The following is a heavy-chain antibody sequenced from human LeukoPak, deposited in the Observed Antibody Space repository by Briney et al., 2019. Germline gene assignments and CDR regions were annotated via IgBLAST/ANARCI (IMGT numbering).Heavy chain of an antibody. Sequence: GGSLRLSCAASGFTVSSNYMSWVRQAPGKGLEWVSVIYSGGSTYYADSVKGRFTISRDNSKNTLYLQMNSLRAEDTAVYYCARERGFLRGDHWFDPWGQGTLVTVSS. CDR2: IYSGGST. CDR1: GFTVSSNY. CDR3: ARERGFLRGDHWFDP. D-gene: IGHD2-21*01. V-gene: IGHV3-53*01. J-gene: IGHJ5*02.